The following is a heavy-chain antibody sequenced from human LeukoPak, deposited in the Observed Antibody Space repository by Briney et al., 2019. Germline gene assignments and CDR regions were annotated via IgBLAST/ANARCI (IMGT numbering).Heavy chain of an antibody. Sequence: SETLSLTCTVSGSSISSSSHYWGWIRQPPGKGPEGIGSLYYSGSTYYNPSLKSRVTISVDTSKNQFSLKLSSVTATDTAVYYCARHDCTTTSCLYFYGMDVWGQGTTVTVSS. J-gene: IGHJ6*02. CDR2: LYYSGST. V-gene: IGHV4-39*01. D-gene: IGHD2-2*01. CDR1: GSSISSSSHY. CDR3: ARHDCTTTSCLYFYGMDV.